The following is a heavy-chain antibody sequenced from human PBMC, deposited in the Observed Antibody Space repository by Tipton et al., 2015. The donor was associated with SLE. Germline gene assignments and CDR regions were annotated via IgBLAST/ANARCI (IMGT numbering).Heavy chain of an antibody. CDR3: ASGEGTHFDY. CDR2: INHSGST. J-gene: IGHJ4*02. CDR1: GGSISSSSYY. Sequence: TLSLTCTVSGGSISSSSYYWGWIRQPPGKGLEWIGEINHSGSTNYNPSLKSRVTISVDTSKNQFSLKLSSVTAADTAVYYCASGEGTHFDYWGQGTLVTVSS. D-gene: IGHD3-10*01. V-gene: IGHV4-39*07.